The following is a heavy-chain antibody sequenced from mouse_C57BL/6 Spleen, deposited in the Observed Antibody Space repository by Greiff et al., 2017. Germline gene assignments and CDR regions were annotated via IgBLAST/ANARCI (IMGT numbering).Heavy chain of an antibody. V-gene: IGHV5-9-1*02. D-gene: IGHD1-1*01. CDR3: TRGPYYYGGSYVRYFDY. CDR1: GFTFSSYA. CDR2: ISSGGDYI. Sequence: EVQVVESGEGLVKPGGSLKLSCAASGFTFSSYAMSWVRQTPEKRLEWVAYISSGGDYIYYADTVKGRFTISRDNARTTLYLQMSSLKSEDTAMYYCTRGPYYYGGSYVRYFDYWGQGTTLTVSS. J-gene: IGHJ2*01.